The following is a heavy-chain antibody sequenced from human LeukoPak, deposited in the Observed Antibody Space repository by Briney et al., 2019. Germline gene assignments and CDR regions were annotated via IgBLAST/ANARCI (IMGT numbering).Heavy chain of an antibody. CDR1: GGSISSYY. CDR3: ARGPDNWGYYYYGMDV. V-gene: IGHV4-4*07. J-gene: IGHJ6*02. CDR2: IYTSGST. Sequence: PSETLSLTCTVSGGSISSYYWSWIRQPAGKGLEWIGRIYTSGSTNYNPSLKSRVTISVDTSKNQFSLKLSSVTAADTAVYYCARGPDNWGYYYYGMDVWGQGTTVTVSS. D-gene: IGHD7-27*01.